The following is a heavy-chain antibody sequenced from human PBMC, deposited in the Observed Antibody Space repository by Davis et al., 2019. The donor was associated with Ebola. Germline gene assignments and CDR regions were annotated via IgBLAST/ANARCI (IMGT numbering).Heavy chain of an antibody. J-gene: IGHJ6*02. CDR1: GGSVSSGSHY. CDR2: NYYSGST. V-gene: IGHV4-61*01. D-gene: IGHD3-3*01. Sequence: MPSETLSLTCTVSGGSVSSGSHYCSWIRQPPGKGLEWIGYNYYSGSTNYNPSITSRFTISVDTSKNQFLLKLCSVTAAATAVYYCAGSVPLWSGYYLYYYNGMDVWGQGTTVTVSS. CDR3: AGSVPLWSGYYLYYYNGMDV.